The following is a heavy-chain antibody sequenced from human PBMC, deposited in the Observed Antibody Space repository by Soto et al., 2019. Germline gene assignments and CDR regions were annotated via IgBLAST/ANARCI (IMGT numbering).Heavy chain of an antibody. Sequence: QVQLQESGPGLVKPSETLSLTCTVSGGSISRYYWNWVRQPPGEGLEWIGNIYSDGSTNYNPSLKCRVTISIATSKKHFSLKLSSVTAADTAVYLYVRGPEENSRYALGYWGQGTLVTVSS. J-gene: IGHJ4*02. V-gene: IGHV4-59*01. CDR1: GGSISRYY. CDR2: IYSDGST. D-gene: IGHD3-16*02. CDR3: VRGPEENSRYALGY.